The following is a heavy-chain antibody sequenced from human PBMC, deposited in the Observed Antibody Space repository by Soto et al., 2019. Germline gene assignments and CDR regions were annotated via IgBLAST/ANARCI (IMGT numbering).Heavy chain of an antibody. CDR2: IYWDDDK. CDR1: GFSVSTSGVG. Sequence: QITLKESGPTLVKPTQTLTLTCTFSGFSVSTSGVGVGWIRQPPGKALEWLALIYWDDDKRYSPSVESRLTITRDTSKNQVVLTMTNIDPVDTATYYCAHRRRATSWMPRTFDYWGQGTLVTVSS. V-gene: IGHV2-5*02. CDR3: AHRRRATSWMPRTFDY. J-gene: IGHJ4*02. D-gene: IGHD2-2*01.